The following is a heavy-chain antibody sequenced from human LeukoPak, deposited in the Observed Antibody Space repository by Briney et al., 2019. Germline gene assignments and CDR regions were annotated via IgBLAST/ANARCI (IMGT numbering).Heavy chain of an antibody. CDR2: ISGSGGST. CDR3: AKGKYYYGSGMPTYPYGMDV. CDR1: GFTFSSYA. V-gene: IGHV3-23*01. Sequence: GGSLRLSCAASGFTFSSYAMSWVRQAPGKGLEWVSAISGSGGSTYYADSVKGRFTISRDNSKNTLYPQMNSLRAEDTAVYYCAKGKYYYGSGMPTYPYGMDVWGQGTTVTVSS. D-gene: IGHD3-10*01. J-gene: IGHJ6*02.